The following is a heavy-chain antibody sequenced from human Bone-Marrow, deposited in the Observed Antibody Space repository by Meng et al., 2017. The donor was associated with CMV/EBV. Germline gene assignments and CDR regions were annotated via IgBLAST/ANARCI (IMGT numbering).Heavy chain of an antibody. V-gene: IGHV1-2*02. CDR1: GYTFTGYY. CDR2: INPNSGGT. D-gene: IGHD2-2*01. J-gene: IGHJ4*02. Sequence: ASVKVSCKASGYTFTGYYMHWVRQAPGQGLEWMGWINPNSGGTNYAQKFQGRVTMTRDTSISTAYRELSRLRSDDTAVYYCARALKYCSSTSCRQPLGYWGQGTLVTVSS. CDR3: ARALKYCSSTSCRQPLGY.